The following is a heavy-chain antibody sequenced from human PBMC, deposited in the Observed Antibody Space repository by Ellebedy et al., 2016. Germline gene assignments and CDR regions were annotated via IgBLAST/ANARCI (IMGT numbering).Heavy chain of an antibody. J-gene: IGHJ4*02. CDR1: GFSFSSFS. Sequence: GESLKISCAVSGFSFSSFSMNWVRQAPGKGLEWISYIGARGDNRDYADSVKGRFTISRDNAKNSLYLQMSSLRDEDTALYYCVGDYEWIFDYWGQGTLVTVSS. CDR3: VGDYEWIFDY. D-gene: IGHD2-8*01. CDR2: IGARGDNR. V-gene: IGHV3-48*02.